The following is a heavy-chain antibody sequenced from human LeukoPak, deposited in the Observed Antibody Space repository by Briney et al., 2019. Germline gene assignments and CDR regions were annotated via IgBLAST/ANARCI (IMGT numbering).Heavy chain of an antibody. J-gene: IGHJ4*02. CDR1: GFTFSSYA. V-gene: IGHV3-23*01. CDR3: AKAWDIVVVPAATPDY. CDR2: ISGSGGST. D-gene: IGHD2-2*01. Sequence: PGGSLRLSCAASGFTFSSYAMSWVRQAPGKGLEWVSAISGSGGSTYYADSVKGRFTISRDNSKNTLYLQMNSLRAEDTAVYYCAKAWDIVVVPAATPDYWGQGTLVTVSS.